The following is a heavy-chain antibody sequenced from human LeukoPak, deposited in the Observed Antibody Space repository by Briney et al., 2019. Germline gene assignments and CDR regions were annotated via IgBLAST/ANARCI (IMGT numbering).Heavy chain of an antibody. CDR2: INPSGGST. CDR1: GYTFTSYY. V-gene: IGHV1-46*01. CDR3: AGLSSGWYVDYYYGMDV. Sequence: ASVKVSCKASGYTFTSYYMHWVRQAPGQGLEWMGIINPSGGSTSYAQKFQGRVTMTRDTSTSTVYMELSSLRSEDTSVYYCAGLSSGWYVDYYYGMDVWGQGTTVTVSS. D-gene: IGHD6-19*01. J-gene: IGHJ6*02.